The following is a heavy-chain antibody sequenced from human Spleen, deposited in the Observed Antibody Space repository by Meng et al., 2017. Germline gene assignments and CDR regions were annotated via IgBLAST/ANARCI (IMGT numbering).Heavy chain of an antibody. V-gene: IGHV3-21*01. Sequence: GESLKISCTASGFTFSSYAMNWVRQAPGKGLEWVSSISSSSSYIYYADSVKGRFTISRDNAKNSLYLQMNSLRAEDTAVYYCARDPHLDYGDYAGDAAGVLSRWGQGTLVTVSS. J-gene: IGHJ4*02. CDR2: ISSSSSYI. CDR1: GFTFSSYA. CDR3: ARDPHLDYGDYAGDAAGVLSR. D-gene: IGHD4-17*01.